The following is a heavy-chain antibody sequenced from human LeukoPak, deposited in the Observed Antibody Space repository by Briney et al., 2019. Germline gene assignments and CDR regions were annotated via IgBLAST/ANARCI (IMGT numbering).Heavy chain of an antibody. J-gene: IGHJ4*02. CDR2: INSDGSTT. CDR3: AGQVGATPQVWV. Sequence: LPGGSLRLSCAASGFTFTTYWMHWVRQAPGKGLVWVSHINSDGSTTSYADSVKGRFTISRDNAKNTLYLQMNSLRAEDTAVYYCAGQVGATPQVWVWGQGTLVTVSS. CDR1: GFTFTTYW. D-gene: IGHD1-26*01. V-gene: IGHV3-74*01.